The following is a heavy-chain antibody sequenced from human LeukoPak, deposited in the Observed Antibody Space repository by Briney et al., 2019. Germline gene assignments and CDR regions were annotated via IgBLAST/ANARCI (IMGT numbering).Heavy chain of an antibody. Sequence: SVKVSCKASGGTFSSYAISWVRQAPGQGLEWMGGIIPIFGTANYAQKFQGRVTITTDESTSTAYMELSSLRSEDTAVYYCATSYDFWSGYTYCYYMDVWGKGTTVTVSS. CDR1: GGTFSSYA. CDR2: IIPIFGTA. J-gene: IGHJ6*03. D-gene: IGHD3-3*01. V-gene: IGHV1-69*05. CDR3: ATSYDFWSGYTYCYYMDV.